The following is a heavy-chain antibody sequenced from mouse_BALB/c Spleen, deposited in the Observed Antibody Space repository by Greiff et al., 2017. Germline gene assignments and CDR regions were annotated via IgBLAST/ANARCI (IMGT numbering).Heavy chain of an antibody. CDR2: ISSGGSYT. J-gene: IGHJ4*01. D-gene: IGHD2-14*01. CDR1: GFTFSSYG. Sequence: EVKLEESGGDLVKPGGSLKLSCAASGFTFSSYGMSWVRQTPDKRLEWVATISSGGSYTYYPDSVKGRFTISRDNAKNTLYLQMSSLKSEDTAMYYCAREGVRRANYAMDYWGQGTSVTVSS. CDR3: AREGVRRANYAMDY. V-gene: IGHV5-6*02.